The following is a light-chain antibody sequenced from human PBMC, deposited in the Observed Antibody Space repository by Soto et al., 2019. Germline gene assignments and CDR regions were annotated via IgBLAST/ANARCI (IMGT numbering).Light chain of an antibody. J-gene: IGKJ2*01. CDR1: QSVSSN. CDR3: QQHNNWPPYT. V-gene: IGKV3-15*01. Sequence: IAMTQSPATLSVSPGERTTLSCRASQSVSSNLAWYQLKPGQAHRLLIYGASTRATGIPARFSGSGSGTEFTLTMSSLQSEDFEVYYCQQHNNWPPYTFGQGTKLEIK. CDR2: GAS.